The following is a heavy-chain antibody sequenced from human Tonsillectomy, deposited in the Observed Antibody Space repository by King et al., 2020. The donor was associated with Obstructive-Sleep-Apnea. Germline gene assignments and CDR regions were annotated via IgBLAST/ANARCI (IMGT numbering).Heavy chain of an antibody. CDR2: IWFDGSNT. Sequence: VQLVESGGGVVQPGRSLRLSCAASGFTFSSYGMHWVRQAPGKGLEWVAAIWFDGSNTYHADSVKGRFTISRDNSKNTLYLQMNSLRAEDTAVYYCARGRMVRGAYSDFDYWGQGTLVTVSS. V-gene: IGHV3-33*01. CDR1: GFTFSSYG. D-gene: IGHD3-10*01. J-gene: IGHJ4*02. CDR3: ARGRMVRGAYSDFDY.